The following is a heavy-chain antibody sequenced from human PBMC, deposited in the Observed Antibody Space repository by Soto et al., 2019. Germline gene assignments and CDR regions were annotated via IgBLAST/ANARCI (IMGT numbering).Heavy chain of an antibody. CDR2: VNADNGDT. CDR1: GYTFIYYT. Sequence: VSVKVSCKASGYTFIYYTMHWLRQAPGQRPEWMGWVNADNGDTRYSQKFQGRLTMTRDTSASTIYVELSSLTSEDTAVYFCARGPSSGSFDFWGQGTLVTVSS. V-gene: IGHV1-3*01. J-gene: IGHJ4*02. CDR3: ARGPSSGSFDF. D-gene: IGHD6-19*01.